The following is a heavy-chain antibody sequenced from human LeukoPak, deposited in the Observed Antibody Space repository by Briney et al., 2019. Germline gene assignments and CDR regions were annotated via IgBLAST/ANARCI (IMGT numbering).Heavy chain of an antibody. CDR3: AKVFASSGMDV. J-gene: IGHJ6*02. D-gene: IGHD3-9*01. Sequence: GGSLRLSCAASGFTFSSYGMHWVRQAPGKGLEWVAVIWYDGSNKYYADSVKGRFTISRDNSKNTLYLQMNSLRAEDTAVYYCAKVFASSGMDVWGQGTTVTVSS. CDR1: GFTFSSYG. V-gene: IGHV3-33*06. CDR2: IWYDGSNK.